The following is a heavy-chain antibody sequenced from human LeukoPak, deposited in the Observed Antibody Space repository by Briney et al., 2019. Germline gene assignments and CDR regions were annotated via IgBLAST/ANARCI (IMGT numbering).Heavy chain of an antibody. D-gene: IGHD6-6*01. V-gene: IGHV1-8*02. CDR1: GYTFTGYY. Sequence: ASVKVSCKASGYTFTGYYMHWVRQAPGQGLEWMGWMNPNSGNTGYAQKFQGRVTMTRNTSISTAYMELSSLRSEDTAVYHCARFEYSSSSLAIDPWGQGTLVTVSS. J-gene: IGHJ5*02. CDR3: ARFEYSSSSLAIDP. CDR2: MNPNSGNT.